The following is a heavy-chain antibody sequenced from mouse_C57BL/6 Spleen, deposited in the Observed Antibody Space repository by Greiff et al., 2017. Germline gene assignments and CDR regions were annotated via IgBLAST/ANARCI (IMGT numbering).Heavy chain of an antibody. Sequence: EVQLQQSGPELVKPGASVKIPCKASGYTFTDYNMDWVKQSHGKSLEWIGDINPNNGGTIYNQKFKGKATLTVDKSSSTAYMELRSLTSEDTAVYYCARGHHLYDYDEDYAMDYWGQGTSVTGSS. CDR1: GYTFTDYN. J-gene: IGHJ4*01. D-gene: IGHD2-4*01. V-gene: IGHV1-18*01. CDR2: INPNNGGT. CDR3: ARGHHLYDYDEDYAMDY.